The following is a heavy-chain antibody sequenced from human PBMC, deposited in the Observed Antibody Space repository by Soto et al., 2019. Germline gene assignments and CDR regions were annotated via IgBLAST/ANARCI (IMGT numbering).Heavy chain of an antibody. CDR1: GFTFSSYS. CDR2: ISSSSSTI. Sequence: GGSLRLSCAASGFTFSSYSMNWVRQAPGKGLEWVSYISSSSSTIYYADSVKGRFTISRDNAKNSLYLQMNSLRDEDTAVYYCARGGYYDSSGGPVVAFDIWGQGTIVTVSS. D-gene: IGHD3-22*01. J-gene: IGHJ3*02. CDR3: ARGGYYDSSGGPVVAFDI. V-gene: IGHV3-48*02.